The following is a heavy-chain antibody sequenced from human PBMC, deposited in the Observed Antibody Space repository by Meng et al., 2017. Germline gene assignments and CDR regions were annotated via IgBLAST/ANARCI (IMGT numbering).Heavy chain of an antibody. V-gene: IGHV3-30*07. CDR1: GFTFSSYA. CDR3: ASQSLWFGADY. D-gene: IGHD3-10*01. CDR2: ISYDGSNK. J-gene: IGHJ4*02. Sequence: GGSLRLSCAASGFTFSSYAMHWVRQAPGKGLEWVAVISYDGSNKYYADSVKGRFTISRDNAKNTLHLQMNSLRAEDTAVYYCASQSLWFGADYWGQGTLVTVSS.